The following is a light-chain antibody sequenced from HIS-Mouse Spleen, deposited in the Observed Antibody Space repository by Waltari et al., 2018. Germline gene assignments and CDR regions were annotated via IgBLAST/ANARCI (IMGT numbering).Light chain of an antibody. CDR1: SSDVGGYNY. CDR3: CSYAGSYNWA. J-gene: IGLJ3*02. Sequence: QSALTQPRSVSGSPGQSVTISCTGTSSDVGGYNYVSWYQQHPGKAPKLMIYDVSKRPSGVPYRFAGSKAGNTASLTISGLQAEDEADYYCCSYAGSYNWAFGGGTKLTVL. V-gene: IGLV2-11*01. CDR2: DVS.